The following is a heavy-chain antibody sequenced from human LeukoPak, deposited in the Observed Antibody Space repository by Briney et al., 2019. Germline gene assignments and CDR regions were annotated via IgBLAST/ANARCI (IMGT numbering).Heavy chain of an antibody. V-gene: IGHV3-33*01. D-gene: IGHD3-22*01. CDR3: ARDSYYNENSDDYTPWYFDL. CDR1: GFTFSRYG. J-gene: IGHJ2*01. CDR2: IWFDGSKK. Sequence: GRSLRLFCAASGFTFSRYGMHWVRQAPGKGLEWAAVIWFDGSKKFYAESVKGRFTISRDNSKNTLYLQIISLRAEDTAVYFCARDSYYNENSDDYTPWYFDLWGRGTLVTVSS.